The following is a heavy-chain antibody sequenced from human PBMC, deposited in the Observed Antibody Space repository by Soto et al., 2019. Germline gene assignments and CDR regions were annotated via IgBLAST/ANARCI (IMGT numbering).Heavy chain of an antibody. V-gene: IGHV1-18*01. CDR3: ARGLPAIAVVPAFDY. CDR1: GYTFTSYG. J-gene: IGHJ4*02. D-gene: IGHD6-19*01. Sequence: ASVKVSCKASGYTFTSYGISWVRQAPGQGLEWMGWISAYNGDTNYSPKLQGRVTMTTDKSTSTAYMELRSLRSDDTAVYYCARGLPAIAVVPAFDYWGQGTLVTVSS. CDR2: ISAYNGDT.